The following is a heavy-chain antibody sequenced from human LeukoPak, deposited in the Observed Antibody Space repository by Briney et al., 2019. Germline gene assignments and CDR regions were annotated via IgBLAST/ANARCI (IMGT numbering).Heavy chain of an antibody. V-gene: IGHV1-8*01. CDR2: MNPNSGNT. D-gene: IGHD3-10*01. Sequence: ASVKVSCKASGYTFTSYDINWVRQATGQGLEWMGWMNPNSGNTGYAQKFQGRVTMTRNTSISTAYMELSSLRSEDTAVYYCARTTPTMARGVITPNYYYYGMDVWGQGTTVTVSS. CDR3: ARTTPTMARGVITPNYYYYGMDV. CDR1: GYTFTSYD. J-gene: IGHJ6*02.